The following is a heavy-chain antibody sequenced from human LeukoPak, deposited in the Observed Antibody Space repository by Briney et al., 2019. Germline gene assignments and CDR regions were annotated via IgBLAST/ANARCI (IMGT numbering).Heavy chain of an antibody. CDR1: GYTFTGYY. CDR3: ARVGYSYGFGNDY. J-gene: IGHJ4*02. D-gene: IGHD5-18*01. CDR2: MNPNSGNT. Sequence: GASVKVSCKASGYTFTGYYMHWVRQAPGQGLEWMGWMNPNSGNTGYAQKFQGRVTITRNTSISTAYMELSSLRSEDTAVYYCARVGYSYGFGNDYWGQGTLVTVSS. V-gene: IGHV1-8*03.